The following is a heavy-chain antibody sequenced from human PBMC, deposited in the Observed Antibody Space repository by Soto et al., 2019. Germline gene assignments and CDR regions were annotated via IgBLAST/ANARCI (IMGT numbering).Heavy chain of an antibody. V-gene: IGHV1-18*01. CDR2: IRAYNGNT. CDR3: ARDSPPAAS. CDR1: GYTFTSYA. Sequence: QVPMVQSGAEVKKPGASVKVSCKASGYTFTSYAISWVRQATVQGLERMGWIRAYNGNTNYAQKRQGRVTMLTETSTSTAYMALRSLSSAYTSLYYCARDSPPAASWGQGTLVTVSS. J-gene: IGHJ5*02. D-gene: IGHD2-21*01.